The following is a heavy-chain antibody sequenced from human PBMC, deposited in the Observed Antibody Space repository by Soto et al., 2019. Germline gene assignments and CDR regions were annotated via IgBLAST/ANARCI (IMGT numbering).Heavy chain of an antibody. J-gene: IGHJ3*02. CDR1: GFTFSSYG. V-gene: IGHV3-30*18. CDR2: ISYDGSNK. D-gene: IGHD1-20*01. CDR3: ANPGITGTTRTPMGAFDI. Sequence: QVQLVESGGGVVQPGRSLRLSCAASGFTFSSYGMHWVRQAPGKGLEWVAVISYDGSNKYYADSVKGRFTISRDNSKTTLYLQMNSLRAEDTAVYNCANPGITGTTRTPMGAFDIWGQGTMVTVSS.